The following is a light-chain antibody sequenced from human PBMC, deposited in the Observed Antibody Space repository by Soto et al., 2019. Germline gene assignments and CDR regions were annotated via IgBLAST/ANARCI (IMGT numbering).Light chain of an antibody. CDR1: SSDVGNYNF. CDR3: SSYGGTSTHVV. CDR2: EDS. J-gene: IGLJ2*01. V-gene: IGLV2-23*01. Sequence: QSVLTQPASVSGSPGQSITISCTGTSSDVGNYNFVSWYQQHPGKAPKLMIYEDSNRPSGLSNRFSGSKSGNTASLTISGLQAEDEAHYYCSSYGGTSTHVVFGGGTKVTVL.